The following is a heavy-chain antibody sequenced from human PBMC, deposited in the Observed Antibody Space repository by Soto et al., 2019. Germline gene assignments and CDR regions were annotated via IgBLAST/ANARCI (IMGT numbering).Heavy chain of an antibody. V-gene: IGHV3-15*01. CDR2: IKSKTDGGTT. D-gene: IGHD2-15*01. J-gene: IGHJ5*02. CDR3: TTDRVGVAATWLGWFDP. Sequence: EVQLVESGGGLVKPGGSLRLSCAASGFTFSNAWMSWVRQAPGKGLEWVGRIKSKTDGGTTDYAAPVKGRFTISRDDSKNTLYLQMNSLKTEDTAVNYCTTDRVGVAATWLGWFDPWGQGTLVTVSS. CDR1: GFTFSNAW.